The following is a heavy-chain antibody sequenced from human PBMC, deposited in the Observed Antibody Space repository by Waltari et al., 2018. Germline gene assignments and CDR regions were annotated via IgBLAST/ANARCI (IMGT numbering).Heavy chain of an antibody. Sequence: EVQLVASGGALVQPGGPLRLSCAASGSPFSTHSMHWVRQAPGKGLEWVSSISSSSSYIYYADSVKGRFTISRDNAKNSLYLQMNSLRAEDTAVYYCARDLYGDYGLGAFDIWGQGTMVTVSS. CDR2: ISSSSSYI. D-gene: IGHD4-17*01. CDR3: ARDLYGDYGLGAFDI. J-gene: IGHJ3*02. CDR1: GSPFSTHS. V-gene: IGHV3-21*01.